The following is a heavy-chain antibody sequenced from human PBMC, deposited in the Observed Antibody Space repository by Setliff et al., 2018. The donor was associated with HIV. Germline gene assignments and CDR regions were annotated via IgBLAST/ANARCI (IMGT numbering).Heavy chain of an antibody. CDR2: ISSSSGTYT. D-gene: IGHD2-15*01. V-gene: IGHV3-11*06. CDR3: AREKGCSGGTCGKASDI. CDR1: GFTFSDYY. J-gene: IGHJ3*02. Sequence: SCAASGFTFSDYYMSWIRQAPGKGLEWLSYISSSSGTYTSYADSVKGRFTVSRDNAGKSMYLQMNSLRVEDTAIYYCAREKGCSGGTCGKASDIWGQGTMVTVS.